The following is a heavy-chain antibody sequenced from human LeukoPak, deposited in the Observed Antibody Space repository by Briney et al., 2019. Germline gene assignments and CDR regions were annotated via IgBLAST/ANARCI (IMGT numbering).Heavy chain of an antibody. CDR1: GFSFSRYW. J-gene: IGHJ5*02. V-gene: IGHV3-7*01. CDR2: IKPDGSEI. Sequence: GGSLRLSCAASGFSFSRYWMSWVRQAPVRGLEWVANIKPDGSEIYYVDSVKGRFTISRDNAKNTLYLQMNSLRAEDTAVYYCARGVWFDPWGQGTLVTVSS. CDR3: ARGVWFDP.